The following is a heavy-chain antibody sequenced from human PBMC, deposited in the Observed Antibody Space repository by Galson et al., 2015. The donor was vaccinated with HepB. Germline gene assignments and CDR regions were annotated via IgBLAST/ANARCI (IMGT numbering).Heavy chain of an antibody. D-gene: IGHD2-15*01. CDR1: GFTVSSNY. V-gene: IGHV3-66*01. J-gene: IGHJ6*02. CDR3: ARDHRGYCSGGSCFTYYYYGMDV. CDR2: IYSGGST. Sequence: SLRLSCAASGFTVSSNYMSWVRQAPGKGLEWVSVIYSGGSTYYADSVKGRFTISRDNSKNTLYLQMNSLRAEDTAVYYCARDHRGYCSGGSCFTYYYYGMDVWGQGTTVTVSS.